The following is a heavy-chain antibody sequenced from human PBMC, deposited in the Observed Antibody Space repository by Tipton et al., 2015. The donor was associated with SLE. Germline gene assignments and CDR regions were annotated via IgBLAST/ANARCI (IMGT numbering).Heavy chain of an antibody. CDR2: TYYRSKWYN. Sequence: LVKPTQTLSLTCTISGDSVSSNSVAWNWIRQSPSRGLEWLGRTYYRSKWYNDYAVSVKSRITINPDTSKNQFSLQLNSVTPEDTAVYYCARGPYDDFWSGPFDYWGQGTLVTVSS. CDR3: ARGPYDDFWSGPFDY. CDR1: GDSVSSNSVA. J-gene: IGHJ4*02. V-gene: IGHV6-1*01. D-gene: IGHD3-3*01.